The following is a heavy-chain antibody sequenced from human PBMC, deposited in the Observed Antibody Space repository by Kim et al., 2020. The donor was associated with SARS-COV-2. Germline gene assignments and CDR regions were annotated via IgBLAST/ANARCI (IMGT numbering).Heavy chain of an antibody. CDR2: IIPILGIA. J-gene: IGHJ4*02. D-gene: IGHD1-7*01. Sequence: SVKVSCKASGGTFNIYAINWVRQAPGQGLEWMGRIIPILGIANYGQKFQGRVTITADKSTSTAYMELSSLRSEDTALYYCARDSELDANVYWGQGTLVTVSS. V-gene: IGHV1-69*04. CDR3: ARDSELDANVY. CDR1: GGTFNIYA.